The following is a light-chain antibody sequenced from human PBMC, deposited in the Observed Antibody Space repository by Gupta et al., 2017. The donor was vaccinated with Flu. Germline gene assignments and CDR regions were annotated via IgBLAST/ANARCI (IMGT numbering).Light chain of an antibody. CDR1: QSIGIH. Sequence: SPSYLAASGGDRVTWTCRESQSIGIHLYWEQQRPGKAPQLLIYAASPVKVGVPSRFTGNGFGTEFALTITRLRPEDSATYYWQQCYSGITFGRGSKVEIK. J-gene: IGKJ4*01. CDR2: AAS. V-gene: IGKV1-39*01. CDR3: QQCYSGIT.